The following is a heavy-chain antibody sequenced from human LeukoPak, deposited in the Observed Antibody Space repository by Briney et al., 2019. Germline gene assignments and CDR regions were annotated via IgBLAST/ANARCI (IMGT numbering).Heavy chain of an antibody. CDR2: ISSRGSTI. Sequence: PGGSLRLSCAASGFTFSDYYMSWIRQAPGKGLERVSYISSRGSTIYYADSVKGRFTISRDNAKNSLYLQMNSLRAEDTAVYYCARDSGYCSSTSCSSSDAFDIWGQGTMVTVSS. D-gene: IGHD2-2*01. CDR3: ARDSGYCSSTSCSSSDAFDI. J-gene: IGHJ3*02. CDR1: GFTFSDYY. V-gene: IGHV3-11*01.